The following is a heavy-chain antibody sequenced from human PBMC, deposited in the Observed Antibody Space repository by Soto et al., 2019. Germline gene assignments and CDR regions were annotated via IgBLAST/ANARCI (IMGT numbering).Heavy chain of an antibody. CDR3: ARELPPAPGSFREDALDI. V-gene: IGHV1-69*15. D-gene: IGHD6-13*01. J-gene: IGHJ3*02. CDR1: GGTFSNYA. CDR2: IIPIFGTT. Sequence: QVQLVQSGAELKKPGSSVKVSCQASGGTFSNYAISWVRQAPGQGLEWMGKIIPIFGTTYYAQNFRGRVTISGDEYTTTAYMELSSLGSDDTALYYCARELPPAPGSFREDALDIWGQGTMITVSS.